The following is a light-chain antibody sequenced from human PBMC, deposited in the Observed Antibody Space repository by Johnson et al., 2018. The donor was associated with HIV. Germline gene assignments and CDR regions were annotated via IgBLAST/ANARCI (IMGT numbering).Light chain of an antibody. CDR1: SSNIANNY. Sequence: QSVLTQPPSVSAAPGQKVTISCSGSSSNIANNYVSWYQQLPGTAPKLLIYDNNKRPSGIPDRFSGSKSGTSATLGITGLQTGDEADYYCRTWDSSLSAGGVFGTGTKVTVL. CDR2: DNN. J-gene: IGLJ1*01. V-gene: IGLV1-51*01. CDR3: RTWDSSLSAGGV.